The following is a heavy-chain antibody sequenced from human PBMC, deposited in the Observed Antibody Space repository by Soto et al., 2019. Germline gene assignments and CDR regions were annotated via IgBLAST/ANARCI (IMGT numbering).Heavy chain of an antibody. J-gene: IGHJ4*02. V-gene: IGHV3-23*01. CDR1: GFTFSSYA. Sequence: GSLRLSCAASGFTFSSYAMSWVRQAPGKGLEWVSAISGSGGSTYYADSVKGRFTISRDNSKNTLYLQMNSLRAEDTAVYYCAKDRTEAVRTASFDYWGQGTLVTVSS. CDR2: ISGSGGST. D-gene: IGHD1-1*01. CDR3: AKDRTEAVRTASFDY.